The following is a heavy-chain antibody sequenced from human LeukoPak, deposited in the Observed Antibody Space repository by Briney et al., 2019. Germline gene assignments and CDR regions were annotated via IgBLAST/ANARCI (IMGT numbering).Heavy chain of an antibody. V-gene: IGHV4-38-2*01. Sequence: SETLSLTCAVSGYSISSGYYWGWIRQPPGKGLEWIGSIYHSGSTYYNPSLKSRVTISVDTSKNQFSLKLSSVTAADTAVYYCARHSWPGYSSGWIHPYYFDYWGRGTLVTVSS. CDR1: GYSISSGYY. J-gene: IGHJ4*02. CDR3: ARHSWPGYSSGWIHPYYFDY. CDR2: IYHSGST. D-gene: IGHD6-19*01.